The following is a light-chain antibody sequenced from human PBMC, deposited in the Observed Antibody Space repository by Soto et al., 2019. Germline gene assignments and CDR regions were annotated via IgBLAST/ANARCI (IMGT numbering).Light chain of an antibody. CDR2: DTS. CDR1: QSISSY. J-gene: IGKJ4*01. CDR3: QQRGNWPFI. V-gene: IGKV3-11*01. Sequence: EIVLTQSPATLSLYPGERASLSCRASQSISSYLAWYQQKPGQAPRLLIYDTSNRATGIPARFSGSGSGTDFTLTISSLEPEDFAVYYCQQRGNWPFIFGGGTKVDIK.